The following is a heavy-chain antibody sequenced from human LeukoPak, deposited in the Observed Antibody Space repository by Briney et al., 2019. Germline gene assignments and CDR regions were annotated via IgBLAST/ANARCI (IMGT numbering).Heavy chain of an antibody. Sequence: SETLSLTCTVSGGSISSYYWSWIRQPAGKGLEWIGRIYTSGSTNYNPSLKSRVTISVDTSKNQFSLKLSSVTAADTAVYYCARDFRVQRPSHRASRGKTTVTTSGFDYWGQGTLVTVSS. CDR1: GGSISSYY. J-gene: IGHJ4*02. CDR2: IYTSGST. CDR3: ARDFRVQRPSHRASRGKTTVTTSGFDY. V-gene: IGHV4-4*07. D-gene: IGHD4-17*01.